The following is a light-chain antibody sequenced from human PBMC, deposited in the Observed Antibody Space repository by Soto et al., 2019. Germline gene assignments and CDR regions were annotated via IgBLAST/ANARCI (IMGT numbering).Light chain of an antibody. CDR1: QSVSSN. CDR2: GAS. J-gene: IGKJ2*01. CDR3: QQRSNWPPYT. Sequence: EIVMTQSPATVSVSPGEGATLSCRASQSVSSNLAWYQQKPGQAPRLLIYGASIRATGIPARFSGSGSGTDFTLTITSLQSEDFAVYFCQQRSNWPPYTFGQGTKLEIK. V-gene: IGKV3D-15*01.